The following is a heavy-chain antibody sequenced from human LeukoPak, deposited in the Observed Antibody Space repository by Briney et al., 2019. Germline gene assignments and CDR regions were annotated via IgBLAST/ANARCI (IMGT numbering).Heavy chain of an antibody. V-gene: IGHV3-73*01. CDR2: IKSKANNYAT. CDR1: GFAFSGSA. Sequence: GGSLRLSCAASGFAFSGSALHWVRQASGKGLEWVGRIKSKANNYATAYAASVNGRFTASRDDSKNTAYLQMNSLKTEDTAVYYCTRLESGMDVWGRGTTVTVSS. CDR3: TRLESGMDV. J-gene: IGHJ6*04. D-gene: IGHD1-1*01.